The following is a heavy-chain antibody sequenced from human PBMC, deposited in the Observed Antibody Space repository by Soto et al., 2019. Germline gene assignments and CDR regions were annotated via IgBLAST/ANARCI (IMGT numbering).Heavy chain of an antibody. V-gene: IGHV4-59*08. J-gene: IGHJ3*02. Sequence: ASETLSLTCTVSGGSISSYYWSWIRQPPGKGLEWIGYIYYSGSTNYNPSLKSRVTISVDTSKNQFSLKLSSVTAADTAVYYCASTTAGDAFDIWGQGTMVTVSS. CDR3: ASTTAGDAFDI. CDR2: IYYSGST. CDR1: GGSISSYY. D-gene: IGHD4-17*01.